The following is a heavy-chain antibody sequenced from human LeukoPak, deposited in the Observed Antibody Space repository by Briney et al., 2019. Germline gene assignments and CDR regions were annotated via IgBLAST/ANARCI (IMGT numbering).Heavy chain of an antibody. CDR2: INPNSGGT. D-gene: IGHD3-3*01. CDR1: GYTFTGYY. V-gene: IGHV1-2*02. CDR3: AREGFPNYDFWSGYYRYYYYYYMDV. Sequence: ASVKVSCKASGYTFTGYYMHWVRQAPGQGLEWMGWINPNSGGTNYAQKFQGRVTMTRDTSISTAYMELSRLRSDDTAVYYCAREGFPNYDFWSGYYRYYYYYYMDVWGKGTTVTVSS. J-gene: IGHJ6*03.